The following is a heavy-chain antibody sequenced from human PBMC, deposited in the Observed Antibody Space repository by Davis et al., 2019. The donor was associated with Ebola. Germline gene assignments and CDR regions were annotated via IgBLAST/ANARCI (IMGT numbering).Heavy chain of an antibody. CDR3: ARTSIVGTTTTASDI. V-gene: IGHV1-18*01. J-gene: IGHJ3*02. CDR2: ISAYNGNT. CDR1: GYTFRNSA. Sequence: ASVKVSCRASGYTFRNSAISWVRQAPGQGLEWMGWISAYNGNTNYAQILQGRVTMTTDTSTGTAYLDLRSLRSDDTAVYFCARTSIVGTTTTASDIWGQGTLVTVSS. D-gene: IGHD1-26*01.